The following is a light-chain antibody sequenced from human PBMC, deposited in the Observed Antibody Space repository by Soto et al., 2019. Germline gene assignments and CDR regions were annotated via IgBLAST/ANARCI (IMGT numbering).Light chain of an antibody. CDR1: QSVLYSSDNKNY. CDR2: WAS. J-gene: IGKJ4*01. V-gene: IGKV4-1*01. CDR3: QQYYKTPLT. Sequence: DIVMTQSPDSLAVSLGERATINCKSSQSVLYSSDNKNYLAWYQQKPGQSPKLLFYWASTRESGVPARFSGSGSGTDFSLTIRRLQAEDVAVYFCQQYYKTPLTFGGGTKVEIK.